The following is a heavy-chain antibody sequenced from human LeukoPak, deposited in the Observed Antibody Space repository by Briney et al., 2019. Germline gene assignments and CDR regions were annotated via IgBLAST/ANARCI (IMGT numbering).Heavy chain of an antibody. CDR2: INHSGST. Sequence: SETLSLTCTVSGGSIRGSYWSWIRQPPGKGLEWIGEINHSGSTNYNPSLKSRVTISVDTSKNQFSLKLSSVTAADTAVYYCARGRGLVVWGQGTLVTVSS. CDR3: ARGRGLVV. J-gene: IGHJ4*02. V-gene: IGHV4-34*01. D-gene: IGHD6-19*01. CDR1: GGSIRGSY.